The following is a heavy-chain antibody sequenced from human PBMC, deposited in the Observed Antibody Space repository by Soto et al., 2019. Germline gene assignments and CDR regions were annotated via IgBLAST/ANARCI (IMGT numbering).Heavy chain of an antibody. V-gene: IGHV3-64D*06. CDR3: MSLNPRFVVVPAASAFNWFDP. J-gene: IGHJ5*02. Sequence: AGGSLRLSCSASGFTCSSYAMHWVRQAPGKGLEYVSAMSSNGGSTYYADSVKGRFTISRDNSKNTLYLQMSSLRAEYTAVYYFMSLNPRFVVVPAASAFNWFDPWGQGSMVTVSS. CDR1: GFTCSSYA. D-gene: IGHD2-2*01. CDR2: MSSNGGST.